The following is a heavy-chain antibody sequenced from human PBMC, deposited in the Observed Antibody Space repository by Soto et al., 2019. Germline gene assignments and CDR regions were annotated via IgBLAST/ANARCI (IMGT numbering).Heavy chain of an antibody. CDR2: INPKSGGT. V-gene: IGHV1-2*04. CDR1: GYSFTDDH. J-gene: IGHJ6*02. D-gene: IGHD2-8*01. Sequence: ASVKVSCKASGYSFTDDHIHWVRQAPGQGLEWRGRINPKSGGTSTAQKFQGWVTMTTDTSISTASMELTRLTSDDTAIYYCARGDSTDCSNGVCSFFYNHDMDVWGQGTTVTVSS. CDR3: ARGDSTDCSNGVCSFFYNHDMDV.